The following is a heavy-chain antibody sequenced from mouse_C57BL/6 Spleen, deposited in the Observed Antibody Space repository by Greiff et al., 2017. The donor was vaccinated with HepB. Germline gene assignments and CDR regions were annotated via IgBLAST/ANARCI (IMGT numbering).Heavy chain of an antibody. D-gene: IGHD2-1*01. J-gene: IGHJ1*03. Sequence: EVKLVESGGGLVKPGGSLKLSCAASGFTFSSYAMSWVRQTPEKRLEWVATISDGGSYTYYPDNVKGRFTISRDNAKNNLYLQMSHLKSEDTAMCYCAREWGNRYCDVGGTGTTVTVSS. CDR1: GFTFSSYA. CDR2: ISDGGSYT. CDR3: AREWGNRYCDV. V-gene: IGHV5-4*01.